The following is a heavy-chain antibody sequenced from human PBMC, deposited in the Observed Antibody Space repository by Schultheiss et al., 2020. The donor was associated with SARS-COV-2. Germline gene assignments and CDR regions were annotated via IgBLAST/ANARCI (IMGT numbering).Heavy chain of an antibody. V-gene: IGHV4-4*07. CDR2: IYPSGST. J-gene: IGHJ3*02. D-gene: IGHD3-22*01. CDR1: GGSISSYY. CDR3: ARTARDSSGSWPSAFDI. Sequence: SETLSLTCTVSGGSISSYYWSWIRQPAGKGLEWIGRIYPSGSTNYNPSLKSRVTMSVDTSKNQFSLKLSSVTAADTAVYYCARTARDSSGSWPSAFDIWGQGTMVTVSS.